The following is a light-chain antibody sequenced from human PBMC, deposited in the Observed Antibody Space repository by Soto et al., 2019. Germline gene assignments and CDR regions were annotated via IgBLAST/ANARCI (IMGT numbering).Light chain of an antibody. CDR3: QQRTNWQST. CDR1: QSVSSY. Sequence: DIVLTQSPGTRSLSPGERSTLSCRASQSVSSYLAWYQQTPGQAPRLLIYDASNRATGIPARFSGSGSGTDFTLTISSLEPEDFAVYYCQQRTNWQSTFGGGTKVDI. J-gene: IGKJ4*01. CDR2: DAS. V-gene: IGKV3-11*01.